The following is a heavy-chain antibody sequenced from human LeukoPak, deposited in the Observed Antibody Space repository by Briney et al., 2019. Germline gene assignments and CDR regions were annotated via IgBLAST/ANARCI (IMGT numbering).Heavy chain of an antibody. V-gene: IGHV1-69*04. J-gene: IGHJ6*02. CDR3: ARGAEVSRLYGMDV. CDR2: IIPIFGIA. Sequence: AASVKVSCKASGGTFSSYAISWVRQAPGQGLEWMGRIIPIFGIANHAQKFQGRVTITADKSTSTAYMELSSLRSEDTAVYYCARGAEVSRLYGMDVWGQGTTVTVSS. D-gene: IGHD3-22*01. CDR1: GGTFSSYA.